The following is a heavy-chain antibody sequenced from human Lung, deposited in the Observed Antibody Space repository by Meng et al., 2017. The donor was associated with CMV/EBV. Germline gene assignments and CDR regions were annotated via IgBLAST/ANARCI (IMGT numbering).Heavy chain of an antibody. D-gene: IGHD3-9*01. V-gene: IGHV1-2*02. Sequence: SXXVSCKASGYTFTDHYFHWVRQAPGQGLEWMGWIYPNSGGTHYAQKFQGRLTVTTDTSISTGYMELSSLGSDDTAVYYCARDNDWGPDYWGQGTLVTFSS. CDR3: ARDNDWGPDY. CDR2: IYPNSGGT. J-gene: IGHJ4*02. CDR1: GYTFTDHY.